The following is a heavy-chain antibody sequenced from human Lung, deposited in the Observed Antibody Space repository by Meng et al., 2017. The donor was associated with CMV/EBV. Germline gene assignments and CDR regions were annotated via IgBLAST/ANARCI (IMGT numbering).Heavy chain of an antibody. J-gene: IGHJ4*01. CDR3: AKSSDNGWSS. Sequence: GQLVKSGAEVKKPGASVKISCQASGYTFSGFYLNWARQAPGHGLEWLGRVNPISDDTHLAQKFEGRITVTRGATINTAFMELTRLRPDDTAVYYCAKSSDNGWSSWGPGTLVTVSS. D-gene: IGHD6-19*01. CDR1: GYTFSGFY. CDR2: VNPISDDT. V-gene: IGHV1-2*06.